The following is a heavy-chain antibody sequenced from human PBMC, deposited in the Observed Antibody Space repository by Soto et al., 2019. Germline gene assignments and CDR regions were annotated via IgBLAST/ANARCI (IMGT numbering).Heavy chain of an antibody. J-gene: IGHJ4*02. V-gene: IGHV3-49*05. CDR1: GFTFGDYA. CDR3: TRGIWEMATIRPENY. CDR2: SRSRPYGVTT. D-gene: IGHD5-12*01. Sequence: EVQLVESGGGLVKPGRSLRLSCTGSGFTFGDYAMSWFRQAPGKGLEWVGFSRSRPYGVTTEYAASVKGRVTISRDDSKSIAYLQMNSLTTEDTAVYYCTRGIWEMATIRPENYWGQGTLVTVSS.